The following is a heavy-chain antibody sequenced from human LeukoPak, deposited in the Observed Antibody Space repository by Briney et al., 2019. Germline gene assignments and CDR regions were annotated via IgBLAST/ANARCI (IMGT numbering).Heavy chain of an antibody. CDR3: ARAGYGAPQSYWYFDL. CDR2: FDPEDGET. D-gene: IGHD3-10*01. V-gene: IGHV1-24*01. CDR1: GYTLTELS. Sequence: ASVKVSCKVSGYTLTELSMHWVRQAPGKGLEWMGGFDPEDGETIYAQKFQGRVTMTEDTSTDTAYMELSSLRSEDTAVYYCARAGYGAPQSYWYFDLWGRGTLVTVSS. J-gene: IGHJ2*01.